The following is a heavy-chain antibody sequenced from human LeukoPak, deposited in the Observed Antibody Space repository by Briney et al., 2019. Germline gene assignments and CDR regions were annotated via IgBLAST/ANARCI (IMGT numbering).Heavy chain of an antibody. V-gene: IGHV4-39*01. Sequence: SETLSLTCTVSGGSISSSSYYWGWIRQPPGKGLEWIGSIYYSGSTYYNPSLKSRVTTSVDTSKNQFSLKLSSVTAADTAVYYCARLRRYCVDYWGQGTLVTVSS. CDR3: ARLRRYCVDY. D-gene: IGHD2-15*01. J-gene: IGHJ4*02. CDR1: GGSISSSSYY. CDR2: IYYSGST.